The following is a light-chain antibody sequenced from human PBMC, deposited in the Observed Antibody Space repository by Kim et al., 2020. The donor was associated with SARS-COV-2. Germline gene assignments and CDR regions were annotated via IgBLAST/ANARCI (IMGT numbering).Light chain of an antibody. Sequence: GQTITISCTGSNRVIGDWNYVSWFQQYPGKAPKLLIYEVTKRPSGVPLRFSGSKSGNTASLTVSGLQAEDEADYHCSSYVAGDSWVFGGGTQLTVL. CDR1: NRVIGDWNY. CDR3: SSYVAGDSWV. V-gene: IGLV2-8*01. J-gene: IGLJ3*02. CDR2: EVT.